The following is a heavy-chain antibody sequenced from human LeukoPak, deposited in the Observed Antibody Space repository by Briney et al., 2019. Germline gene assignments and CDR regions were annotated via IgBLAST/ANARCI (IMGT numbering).Heavy chain of an antibody. CDR3: ASKGSSGSSYYFDY. J-gene: IGHJ4*02. Sequence: PGGSLRLSCAASGFTFSNYAMNWVRQAPGKGLEWVSAVSTSGSSTYYADSVKGRFTISRDNSKNTLYLQMNSLRADDTAVYYCASKGSSGSSYYFDYWGQGTLVTVSS. CDR1: GFTFSNYA. V-gene: IGHV3-23*01. D-gene: IGHD3-10*01. CDR2: VSTSGSST.